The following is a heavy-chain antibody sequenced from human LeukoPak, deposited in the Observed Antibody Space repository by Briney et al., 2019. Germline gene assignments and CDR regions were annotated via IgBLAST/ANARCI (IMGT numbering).Heavy chain of an antibody. D-gene: IGHD3-16*01. Sequence: PGGFLRLSCAASGFTFSSYSMNWVRQAPGKGLEWVSSISSSSSYIYYADSVKGRFTISRDNAKNSLYLQMNSLRAEDTAVYYCARFGDPSTTLDYWGQGTRVTVSS. CDR1: GFTFSSYS. CDR3: ARFGDPSTTLDY. CDR2: ISSSSSYI. V-gene: IGHV3-21*01. J-gene: IGHJ4*02.